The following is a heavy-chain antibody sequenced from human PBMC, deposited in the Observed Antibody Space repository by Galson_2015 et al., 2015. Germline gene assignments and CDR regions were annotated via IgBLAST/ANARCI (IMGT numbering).Heavy chain of an antibody. V-gene: IGHV4-59*12. D-gene: IGHD3-3*01. CDR1: GGSISSYY. J-gene: IGHJ3*02. CDR2: IYYSGST. CDR3: AREVLNYDFWSGPRPLQSAFDI. Sequence: ETLSLTCTVSGGSISSYYWSWIRQPPGKGLEWIGYIYYSGSTNYNPSLKSRVTIPVDTSKNQFSLKLSSVTAADTAVYYCAREVLNYDFWSGPRPLQSAFDIWGQGTMVTVSS.